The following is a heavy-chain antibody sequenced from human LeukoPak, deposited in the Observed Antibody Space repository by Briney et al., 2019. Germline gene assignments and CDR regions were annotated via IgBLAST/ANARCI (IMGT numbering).Heavy chain of an antibody. J-gene: IGHJ6*03. CDR3: AKISRGNSYNAYNDMDV. D-gene: IGHD5-18*01. V-gene: IGHV3-9*01. CDR2: ISWNSGNL. CDR1: GFTFDDYA. Sequence: GGSLRLSCAASGFTFDDYAMHWVRQAPGKGLEWVSGISWNSGNLDYADSVKGRFTISRDNAKNSLYLQMISLRAEDTALYYCAKISRGNSYNAYNDMDVWSHGTTVIVSS.